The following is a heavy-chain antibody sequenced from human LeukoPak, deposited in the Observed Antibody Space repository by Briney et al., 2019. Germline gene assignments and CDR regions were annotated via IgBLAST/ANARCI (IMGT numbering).Heavy chain of an antibody. CDR2: ISYDGSNK. D-gene: IGHD4-17*01. CDR3: AKDRVRGFAYGDYVEGHLVSGE. Sequence: PGGSLRLSCAASGFTFSSYGMHWVRQAPGKGLEWVAVISYDGSNKYYADSVKGRFTISRDNSKNTLYLQMNSLRAEDTAVYYCAKDRVRGFAYGDYVEGHLVSGEWGQGTLVTVSS. J-gene: IGHJ4*02. CDR1: GFTFSSYG. V-gene: IGHV3-30*18.